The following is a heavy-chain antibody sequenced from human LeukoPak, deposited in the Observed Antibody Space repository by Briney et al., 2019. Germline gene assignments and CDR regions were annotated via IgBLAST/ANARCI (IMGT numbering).Heavy chain of an antibody. V-gene: IGHV3-23*01. CDR1: GFTFSSYA. D-gene: IGHD6-13*01. CDR2: ISGSGGST. J-gene: IGHJ4*02. Sequence: PGGSLRLSCAASGFTFSSYAMSWVRQAPGKGLEWVSAISGSGGSTYYADSVKGRFTISRDNSKNTLYLQMNSLRAEDTAVYYCARDQGGSSWYFPRASFDYWGQGTLVTVSS. CDR3: ARDQGGSSWYFPRASFDY.